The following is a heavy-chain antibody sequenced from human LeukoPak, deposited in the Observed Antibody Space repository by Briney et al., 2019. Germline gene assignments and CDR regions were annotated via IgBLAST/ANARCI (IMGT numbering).Heavy chain of an antibody. J-gene: IGHJ4*02. CDR1: GFTFSNYG. CDR3: TPWELSTLLDY. V-gene: IGHV3-30*02. Sequence: GGSLRLSCAASGFTFSNYGIHWVRQAPGKGLEWVAYILYDGSKTYYADSVKGRFTISRDNPKNTLYLQMDSLRVEDMAVYYCTPWELSTLLDYWGQGTLVTVSS. CDR2: ILYDGSKT. D-gene: IGHD1-26*01.